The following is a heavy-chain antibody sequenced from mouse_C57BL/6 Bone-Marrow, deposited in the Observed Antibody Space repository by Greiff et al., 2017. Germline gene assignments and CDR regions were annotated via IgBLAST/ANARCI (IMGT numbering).Heavy chain of an antibody. Sequence: VQLKQSGAELVRPGASVKLSCTASGFNIKDYYMHWVKQRPEQGLEWIGRIDPEDGDTEYAPKFQGKATMTADTSSNTAYLQLSSLTSEVTAVYYCTTCGNYFYAMDYWGQGTSVTVSS. CDR2: IDPEDGDT. V-gene: IGHV14-1*01. J-gene: IGHJ4*01. CDR3: TTCGNYFYAMDY. D-gene: IGHD2-1*01. CDR1: GFNIKDYY.